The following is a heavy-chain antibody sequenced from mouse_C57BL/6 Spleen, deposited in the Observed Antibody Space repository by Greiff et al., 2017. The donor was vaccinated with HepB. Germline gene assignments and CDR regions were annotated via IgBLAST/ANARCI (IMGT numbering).Heavy chain of an antibody. J-gene: IGHJ1*03. CDR2: IHPNSGST. D-gene: IGHD1-1*01. CDR1: GYTFTSYW. V-gene: IGHV1-64*01. CDR3: ARRTYYYGSRHWYFDV. Sequence: QVQLQQPGAELVKPGASVKLSCKASGYTFTSYWMHWVKQRPGQGLEWIGMIHPNSGSTNYNEKFKSKATLTVDKSSSTAYMQLSSLTSEDSAVYYCARRTYYYGSRHWYFDVWGTGTTVTVSS.